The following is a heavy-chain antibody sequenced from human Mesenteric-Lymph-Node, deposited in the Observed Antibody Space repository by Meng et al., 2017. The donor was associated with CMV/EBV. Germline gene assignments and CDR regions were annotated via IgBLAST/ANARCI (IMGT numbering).Heavy chain of an antibody. CDR2: IGTARTHI. J-gene: IGHJ4*02. V-gene: IGHV3-21*01. CDR1: GFTFSNYG. CDR3: ARVPSFVVVVPAAVDY. D-gene: IGHD2-2*01. Sequence: GESLKISCAASGFTFSNYGMNWVRQAPGKGLEWVSSIGTARTHIYYADSLKGRFTISRDNAENSLYLQMNSLRAEDTAVYYCARVPSFVVVVPAAVDYWGQGTLVTVSS.